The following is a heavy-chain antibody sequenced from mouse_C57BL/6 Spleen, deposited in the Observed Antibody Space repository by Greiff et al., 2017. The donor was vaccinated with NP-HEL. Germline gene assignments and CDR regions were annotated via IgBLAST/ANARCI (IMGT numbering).Heavy chain of an antibody. CDR1: GFTFSSYG. V-gene: IGHV5-6*01. D-gene: IGHD2-1*01. J-gene: IGHJ2*01. Sequence: EVQGVESGGDLVKPGGSLKLSCAASGFTFSSYGMSWVRQTPDKRLEWVATISSGGSYTYYPDSVKGRFTISRDNAKDTLYLQMSSLQSEDTAMYYCARSHYGNFYYFDYWGQGTTLTVSS. CDR2: ISSGGSYT. CDR3: ARSHYGNFYYFDY.